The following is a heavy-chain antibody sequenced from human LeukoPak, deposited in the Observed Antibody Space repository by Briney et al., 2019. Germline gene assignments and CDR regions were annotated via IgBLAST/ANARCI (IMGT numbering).Heavy chain of an antibody. CDR3: ARERMDSSSWYDWFDP. CDR1: GGSSSSGSYY. CDR2: IYTSGST. D-gene: IGHD6-13*01. Sequence: SETLSLTCTVSGGSSSSGSYYWSWIRQPAGKGLEWIGRIYTSGSTNYNPSLKSRVTISVDTSKNQFSLKLSSVTAADTAVYYCARERMDSSSWYDWFDPWGQGTLVTVSS. V-gene: IGHV4-61*02. J-gene: IGHJ5*02.